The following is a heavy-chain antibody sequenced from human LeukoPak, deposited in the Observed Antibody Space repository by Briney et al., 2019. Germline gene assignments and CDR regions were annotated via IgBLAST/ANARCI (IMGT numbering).Heavy chain of an antibody. D-gene: IGHD3-22*01. CDR3: ARDRYYDSSGYYYSWDY. V-gene: IGHV4-4*07. J-gene: IGHJ4*02. CDR1: GGSISSYY. Sequence: PSETLSLTCTVSGGSISSYYWSWIRQPPGKGLEWIGRIYTSGSTNYNPSLKSRVTMSVDTSKNQFSLKLSSVTAADTAVYYCARDRYYDSSGYYYSWDYWGQGTLVTVSS. CDR2: IYTSGST.